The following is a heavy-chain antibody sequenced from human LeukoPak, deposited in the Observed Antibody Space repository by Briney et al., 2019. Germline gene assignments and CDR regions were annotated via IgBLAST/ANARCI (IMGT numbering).Heavy chain of an antibody. V-gene: IGHV3-7*03. CDR3: ARDQYDTWSRRGNFDS. CDR2: IKLDGSEK. Sequence: GGSLRLSCVAYGFTFGKYWMSWVRQAPGKGLEWVANIKLDGSEKNYVDSVKGRFTISRDNTKNSLYRQMNSLRAEDTAVFYCARDQYDTWSRRGNFDSWGQGTLVIVSS. D-gene: IGHD3-3*01. J-gene: IGHJ4*02. CDR1: GFTFGKYW.